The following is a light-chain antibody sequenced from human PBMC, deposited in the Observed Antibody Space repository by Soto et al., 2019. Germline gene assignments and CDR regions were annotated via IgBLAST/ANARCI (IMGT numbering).Light chain of an antibody. CDR3: LSYGGSNNYV. J-gene: IGLJ1*01. CDR1: SSDVGSHNL. Sequence: SALTQPASVSGSPGQSITISCTGTSSDVGSHNLVSWYQQYPGKVPKLIIFEASKRPSGVSNRFSGSKSGSTASLTISGLQAEDEADYYCLSYGGSNNYVFGTGTKVTVL. CDR2: EAS. V-gene: IGLV2-23*01.